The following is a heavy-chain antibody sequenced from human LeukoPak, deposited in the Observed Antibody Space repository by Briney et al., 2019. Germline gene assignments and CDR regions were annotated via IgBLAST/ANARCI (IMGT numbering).Heavy chain of an antibody. CDR1: GYTFTVYY. CDR3: ARPLVGATIFDY. J-gene: IGHJ4*02. CDR2: INPNSGGT. V-gene: IGHV1-2*06. D-gene: IGHD1-26*01. Sequence: ASVKVSCKASGYTFTVYYMHWVRQAPGQGLEWMGRINPNSGGTNYAQKFQGRVTMTRDTSISTAYMELSRLRSDDTAVYYCARPLVGATIFDYWGQGTLVTVSS.